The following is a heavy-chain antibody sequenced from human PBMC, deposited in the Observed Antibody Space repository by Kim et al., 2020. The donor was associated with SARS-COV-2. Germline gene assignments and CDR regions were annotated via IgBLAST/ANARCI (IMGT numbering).Heavy chain of an antibody. D-gene: IGHD3-10*01. V-gene: IGHV4-59*01. CDR3: VKGSGRGQSLVEP. CDR2: ISYLGGI. Sequence: SETLSLTCTVSGASTTSDYWSWIRQSPGKGLQWIGYISYLGGINYNPSLRGRVTISLDTSKDQLSLRLTSVTATDTAIYFCVKGSGRGQSLVEPWGQGSLVTVSS. CDR1: GASTTSDY. J-gene: IGHJ5*02.